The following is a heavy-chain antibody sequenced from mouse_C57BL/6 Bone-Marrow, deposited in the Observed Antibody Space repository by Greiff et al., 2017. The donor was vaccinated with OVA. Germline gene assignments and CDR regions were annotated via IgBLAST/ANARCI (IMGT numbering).Heavy chain of an antibody. D-gene: IGHD1-1*01. CDR1: GFTFSNYW. J-gene: IGHJ1*03. CDR3: TGLYYYGSSYVDFDV. CDR2: IRLKSDNYAT. Sequence: EVKLMESGGGLVQPGGSMKLSCVASGFTFSNYWMNWVRQSPEKGLEWVAQIRLKSDNYATHYAESVKGRFTISRDDSKSSVYLQMNNLRAEDTGIYYCTGLYYYGSSYVDFDVWGTGTTVTVSS. V-gene: IGHV6-3*01.